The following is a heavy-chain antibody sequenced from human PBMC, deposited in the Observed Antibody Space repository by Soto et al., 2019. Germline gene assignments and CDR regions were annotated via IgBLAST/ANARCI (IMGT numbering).Heavy chain of an antibody. Sequence: SETLSLTCSVSGAALNSGNYYWSWIRQVPGKGLEWIGHIYVTGAVDYNPSLRDRITISQDTSERQFSLNLRLVTAADTAVYYCARLRIATNNYKWFDPWGQGTMVTVYS. CDR2: IYVTGAV. CDR1: GAALNSGNYY. V-gene: IGHV4-31*03. CDR3: ARLRIATNNYKWFDP. D-gene: IGHD2-21*01. J-gene: IGHJ5*02.